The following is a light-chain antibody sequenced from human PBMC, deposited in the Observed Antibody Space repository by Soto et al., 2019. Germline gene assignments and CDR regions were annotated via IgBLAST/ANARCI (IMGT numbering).Light chain of an antibody. CDR2: DVS. CDR3: SSYTSGDSVV. Sequence: QSALTQPASVSGSPGQSITLSCTGTTSDVGGYSSVSWYQQQPGKAPKLIIYDVSSRPSEVPNRFSGSRSGNTASLTISGLQAEDEADYYCSSYTSGDSVVFGGGTQLTVL. J-gene: IGLJ2*01. CDR1: TSDVGGYSS. V-gene: IGLV2-14*03.